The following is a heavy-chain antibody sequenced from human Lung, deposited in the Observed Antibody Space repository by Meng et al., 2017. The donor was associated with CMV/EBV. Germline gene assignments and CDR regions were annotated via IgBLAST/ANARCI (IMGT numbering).Heavy chain of an antibody. CDR1: GFTLKYYG. J-gene: IGHJ4*02. CDR3: AKAVFGVVIDY. D-gene: IGHD3-3*01. Sequence: GGSLRLXCAASGFTLKYYGMHWVRQAPGKGLEWVAFIHFDGSNEHYADSVTGRFTISRDNPKNMLYLEMNSLRVEDTAVYYCAKAVFGVVIDYWGQGTLVTVS. V-gene: IGHV3-30*02. CDR2: IHFDGSNE.